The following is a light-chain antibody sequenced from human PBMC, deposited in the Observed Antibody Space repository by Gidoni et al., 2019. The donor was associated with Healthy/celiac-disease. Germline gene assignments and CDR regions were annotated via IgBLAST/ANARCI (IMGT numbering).Light chain of an antibody. CDR1: QSVSSY. Sequence: EIVLTQSPATLSLSPGERATLSCRASQSVSSYLAWYQQKPGQAPRLLIYDASNRATGIPARFSGSGSGADFTLTISRLAPEDFAVYYYQQRSNWSVTFGGGTKVEIK. V-gene: IGKV3-11*01. J-gene: IGKJ4*01. CDR3: QQRSNWSVT. CDR2: DAS.